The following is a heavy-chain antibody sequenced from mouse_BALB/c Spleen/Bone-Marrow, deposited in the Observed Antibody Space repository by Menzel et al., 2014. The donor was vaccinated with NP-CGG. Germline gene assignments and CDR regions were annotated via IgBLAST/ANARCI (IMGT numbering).Heavy chain of an antibody. V-gene: IGHV1-9*01. CDR3: TRGIRNYFDN. D-gene: IGHD3-2*02. Sequence: QGQLKEAGAELVEPGGSGKISWKATGNTFSRYWIEISKKRPGPGLEWVGEVLPGSGSTHYDEKFKGRATLTADTPAITDYMQLSSLTTEDSAIYYCTRGIRNYFDNGGEGTTLRVTA. CDR1: GNTFSRYW. CDR2: VLPGSGST. J-gene: IGHJ2*01.